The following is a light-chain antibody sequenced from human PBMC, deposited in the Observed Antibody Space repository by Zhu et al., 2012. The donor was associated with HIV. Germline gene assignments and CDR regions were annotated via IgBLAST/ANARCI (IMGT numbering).Light chain of an antibody. V-gene: IGKV1-5*03. CDR1: QSINNW. CDR2: KVS. J-gene: IGKJ2*01. Sequence: DIQMTQFPSTLSASVGDRVTITCRASQSINNWLAWYQQKPGKAPKLLIYKVSNLESGVPSRFSGSGSGTEFTLTISSLQPDDFAIYYCQQYNSYSFTFGLGDQTGDQT. CDR3: QQYNSYSFT.